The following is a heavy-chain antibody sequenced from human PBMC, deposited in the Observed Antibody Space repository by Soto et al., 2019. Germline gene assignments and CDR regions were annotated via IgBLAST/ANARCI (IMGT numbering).Heavy chain of an antibody. CDR1: GFTFSSYW. V-gene: IGHV3-23*01. Sequence: GGSLRLSCAASGFTFSSYWMSWVRQAPGKRLEWVSVIIGNGGSTNYADSVKGRFTISRDNSKNTLYLQMNSLKTDDTAVYYCARAPKAVWFGEKYYFDYWGLGTLVTVSS. CDR3: ARAPKAVWFGEKYYFDY. D-gene: IGHD3-10*01. J-gene: IGHJ4*01. CDR2: IIGNGGST.